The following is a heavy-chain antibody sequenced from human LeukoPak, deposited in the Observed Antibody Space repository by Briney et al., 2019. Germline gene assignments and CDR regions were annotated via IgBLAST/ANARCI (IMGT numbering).Heavy chain of an antibody. Sequence: ASVKVSCKASGYTFTGYYMHWVRQAPGQGLGWMGWINPNSGGTNYAQKFQGRVTMTRDTSISTAYMELSRLRSDDRAVYYCARDKWEPRYAFDIWGQGTMVTVSS. CDR3: ARDKWEPRYAFDI. D-gene: IGHD1-26*01. V-gene: IGHV1-2*02. CDR1: GYTFTGYY. CDR2: INPNSGGT. J-gene: IGHJ3*02.